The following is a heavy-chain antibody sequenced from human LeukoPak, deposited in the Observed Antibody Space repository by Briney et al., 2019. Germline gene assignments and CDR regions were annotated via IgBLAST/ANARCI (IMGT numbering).Heavy chain of an antibody. V-gene: IGHV3-23*01. D-gene: IGHD6-13*01. Sequence: PGGSLRLSCAASGFTFSSYAMSWVRQAPGKGLEWVSAISGSGGSTYYAVSVKGRFTISRDNSKNTLYLQMNSLRAEDTAVYYCAKGQDSSSWSDGWFDPWGQGTLVTVSS. J-gene: IGHJ5*02. CDR3: AKGQDSSSWSDGWFDP. CDR1: GFTFSSYA. CDR2: ISGSGGST.